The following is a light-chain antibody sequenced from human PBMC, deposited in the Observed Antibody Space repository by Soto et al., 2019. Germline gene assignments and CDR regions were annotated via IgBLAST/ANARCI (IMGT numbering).Light chain of an antibody. V-gene: IGKV1-8*01. CDR2: AAS. J-gene: IGKJ4*01. CDR1: QGISSH. Sequence: AIRMTQSPSSFSASTGDRVTITCRASQGISSHLAWYQQKPGKAPKLLIYAASTLQSGVPSRFTGSGSGTDFTLTISCLQSEDFATYYSQHYYSYPLTFGGGTKVEIK. CDR3: QHYYSYPLT.